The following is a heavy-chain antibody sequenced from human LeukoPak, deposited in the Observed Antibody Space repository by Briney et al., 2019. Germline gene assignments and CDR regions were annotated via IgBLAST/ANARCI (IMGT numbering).Heavy chain of an antibody. Sequence: TASETLSLTCAVSGYSISSGYYWGWIRQPPGKGLEWIGSIYHSGSTYYNPSLKSRVTISVDTSKNQFSLKLSSVTAADTAVYYCARDRGVWYFDLWGRGTLFIVSS. CDR2: IYHSGST. CDR1: GYSISSGYY. CDR3: ARDRGVWYFDL. J-gene: IGHJ2*01. D-gene: IGHD3-10*01. V-gene: IGHV4-38-2*02.